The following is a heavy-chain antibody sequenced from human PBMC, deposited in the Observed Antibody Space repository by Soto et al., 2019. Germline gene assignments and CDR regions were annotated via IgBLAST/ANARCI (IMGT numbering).Heavy chain of an antibody. V-gene: IGHV3-13*05. Sequence: GGSLRLSCAASGFTFSSYDMHWIREPRGKGLEWVSAIGTAGDPYYPGSVKGRFTISRENAKNSLYLQMNSLRAGDTAVYYCARGEYYYGSGSSMDVWGQGTTVTVSS. CDR3: ARGEYYYGSGSSMDV. CDR1: GFTFSSYD. D-gene: IGHD3-10*01. CDR2: IGTAGDP. J-gene: IGHJ6*02.